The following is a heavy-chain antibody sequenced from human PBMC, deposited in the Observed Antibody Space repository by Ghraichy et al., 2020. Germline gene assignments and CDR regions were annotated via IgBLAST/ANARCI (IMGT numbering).Heavy chain of an antibody. V-gene: IGHV3-23*01. J-gene: IGHJ4*02. Sequence: LSRTCAASGFTFSSYAMSWVRQAPGKGLEWVSAISGSGGSTYYADSVMGRFHISRDNSKNTLYLQMNSIRAEETAVDYCAKLARSYARNMDLNYWGPGTLVTVSS. CDR3: AKLARSYARNMDLNY. CDR2: ISGSGGST. CDR1: GFTFSSYA. D-gene: IGHD1-26*01.